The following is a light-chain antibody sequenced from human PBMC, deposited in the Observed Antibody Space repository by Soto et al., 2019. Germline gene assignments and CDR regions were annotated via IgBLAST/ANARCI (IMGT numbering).Light chain of an antibody. CDR1: QSVLFSSNSKDF. J-gene: IGKJ4*01. V-gene: IGKV4-1*01. Sequence: DIVLTQSPDSLAVSLGERATINYKSSQSVLFSSNSKDFIAWYQQKPGQSPRLLMYWASTRESGVPDRFSGSGSGTDFTLTISSLQAEDVAVYYCHQYYSPPLTFGGGTKVEIK. CDR3: HQYYSPPLT. CDR2: WAS.